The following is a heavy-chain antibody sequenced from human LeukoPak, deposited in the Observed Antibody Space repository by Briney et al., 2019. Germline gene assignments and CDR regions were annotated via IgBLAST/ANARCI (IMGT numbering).Heavy chain of an antibody. J-gene: IGHJ4*02. D-gene: IGHD3-9*01. V-gene: IGHV3-21*01. CDR2: ISSSGAYI. Sequence: GGSLRLSCAASGFSFNSYSMTWVRQAPGKGLECASSISSSGAYIYYTDSVKGRFTISRDNAKNSLYLQMNSLSAEDTAVYYCVRVAYDVLTGYENYYDYWGQGTLVTVSS. CDR3: VRVAYDVLTGYENYYDY. CDR1: GFSFNSYS.